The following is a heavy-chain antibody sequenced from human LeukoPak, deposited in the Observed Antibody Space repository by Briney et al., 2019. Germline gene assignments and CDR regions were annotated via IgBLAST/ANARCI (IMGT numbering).Heavy chain of an antibody. CDR3: ARDQGVGSRWHSLDY. V-gene: IGHV4-31*02. D-gene: IGHD5-24*01. CDR2: IYYSGST. Sequence: SQTLSLTCTVSDGSISSGDYYWSWIRQHPGKGLEWIGYIYYSGSTYYNPSLKSRVTISVDTSKNQFSLKLSSVTAADTAVYYCARDQGVGSRWHSLDYWGQGTLVTVSS. CDR1: DGSISSGDYY. J-gene: IGHJ4*02.